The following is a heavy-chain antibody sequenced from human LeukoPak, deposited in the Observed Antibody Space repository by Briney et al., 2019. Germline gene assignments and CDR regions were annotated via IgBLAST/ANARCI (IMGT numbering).Heavy chain of an antibody. CDR3: ARDIAARHDY. CDR1: GFTFSSYA. CDR2: ISSSGSTI. D-gene: IGHD6-6*01. V-gene: IGHV3-48*04. Sequence: PGGSLRLSCAASGFTFSSYAMSWVRQAPGKGLEWVSYISSSGSTIYYADSVKGRFTISRDNAKNSLYLRMNSLRAEDTAVYYCARDIAARHDYWGQGTLVTVSS. J-gene: IGHJ4*02.